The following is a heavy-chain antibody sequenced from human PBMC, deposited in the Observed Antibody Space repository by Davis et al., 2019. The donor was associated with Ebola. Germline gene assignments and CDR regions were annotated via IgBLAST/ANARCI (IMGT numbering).Heavy chain of an antibody. CDR3: AREIGVAVPGVMKDAFDI. V-gene: IGHV1-18*01. Sequence: ASVKVSCKASGYTFTTYGISWVRQAPGQGLEWMGWISGDNGHTKYAQKLQGRVTMTTDTSTSTAYMELRSLTSDDTAVYYCAREIGVAVPGVMKDAFDIWGQGTVVTVSS. D-gene: IGHD2-2*01. J-gene: IGHJ3*02. CDR1: GYTFTTYG. CDR2: ISGDNGHT.